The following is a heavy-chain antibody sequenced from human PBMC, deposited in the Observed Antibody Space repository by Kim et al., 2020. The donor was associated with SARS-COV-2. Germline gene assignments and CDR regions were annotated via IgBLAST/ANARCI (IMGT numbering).Heavy chain of an antibody. J-gene: IGHJ4*02. CDR1: GFTFSSYA. Sequence: GGSLRLSCSASGFTFSSYAMHWVRQAPGKGLEYVSAISSNGGSTYYADSVKGRFTISRDNSKNTLYLQMSSLRAEDTAVYYCVTSGDTAMVTFDYWGQGTLVTVSS. CDR2: ISSNGGST. V-gene: IGHV3-64D*09. CDR3: VTSGDTAMVTFDY. D-gene: IGHD5-18*01.